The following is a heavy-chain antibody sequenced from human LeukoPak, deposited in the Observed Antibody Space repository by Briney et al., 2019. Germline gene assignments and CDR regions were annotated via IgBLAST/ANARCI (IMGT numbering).Heavy chain of an antibody. Sequence: GGSLRLSCAASGFMLSSTWMHWVRQAPGKGLVWVSRINSDATSTSYADSVRGRFTISRDDAKNSLYLQMNSLRAEDTAVYYCARAPHYSNYGPYYYGMDVWGQGTTVTVSS. V-gene: IGHV3-74*01. J-gene: IGHJ6*02. CDR1: GFMLSSTW. CDR2: INSDATST. D-gene: IGHD4-11*01. CDR3: ARAPHYSNYGPYYYGMDV.